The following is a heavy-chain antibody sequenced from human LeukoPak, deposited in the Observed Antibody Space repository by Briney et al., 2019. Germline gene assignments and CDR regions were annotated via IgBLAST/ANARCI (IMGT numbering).Heavy chain of an antibody. CDR2: ISYDGSNK. J-gene: IGHJ1*01. D-gene: IGHD3-9*01. Sequence: PGGSLRLSCAASGFTFSSYAMHWVRQAPGKGLEWVAVISYDGSNKYYADSVKGRFTISRDNSKNTLYLQMNSLRAEDTAVYYCARVMHYDILTGYLQHWGQGTLVTVSS. V-gene: IGHV3-30-3*01. CDR3: ARVMHYDILTGYLQH. CDR1: GFTFSSYA.